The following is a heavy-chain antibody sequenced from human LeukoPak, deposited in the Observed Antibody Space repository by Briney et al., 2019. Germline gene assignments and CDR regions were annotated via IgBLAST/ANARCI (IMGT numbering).Heavy chain of an antibody. CDR2: IYYSGTT. V-gene: IGHV4-59*12. J-gene: IGHJ4*02. CDR1: GGSIGTYS. D-gene: IGHD6-19*01. Sequence: SETLSLTCTVSGGSIGTYSWTWIRQPPGKGLEWIGYIYYSGTTNYNPSLKSRVTISVDTSKNQFSLKLSSVTAADTAVYYCARDRVLAVAGSIDYWGQGTLVTVSS. CDR3: ARDRVLAVAGSIDY.